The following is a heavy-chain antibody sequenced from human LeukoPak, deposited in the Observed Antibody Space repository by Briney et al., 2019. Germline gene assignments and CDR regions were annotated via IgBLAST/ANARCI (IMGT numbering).Heavy chain of an antibody. CDR1: GFTFSSYN. V-gene: IGHV3-21*01. D-gene: IGHD1-26*01. J-gene: IGHJ6*03. CDR2: ITRSSSYI. Sequence: GGSLRLSCAASGFTFSSYNMNWVRQAPGKGLEWVSSITRSSSYIYYADSVKGRFTISRDNAKNSLYQQINSLRAEDTAVYYCARDPYSGRYGDYYYYYMDVWGKGTTVTISS. CDR3: ARDPYSGRYGDYYYYYMDV.